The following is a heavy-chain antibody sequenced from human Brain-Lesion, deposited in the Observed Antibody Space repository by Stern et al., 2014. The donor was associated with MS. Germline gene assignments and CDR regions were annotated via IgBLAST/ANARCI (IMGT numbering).Heavy chain of an antibody. CDR1: GGSVSSTSYA. V-gene: IGHV4-39*01. CDR2: IYYSGNT. Sequence: VQLVESGPGLVKPSETLSLTCTVAGGSVSSTSYAWAWIRQPPGKGLEWIGTIYYSGNTYYIPSPKGRLTISLDAPKNQFPLQLRCVTAADTAVYYCAGEEDIRYCSGGSCTGNWFDPWGQGTLVTVSS. D-gene: IGHD2-15*01. CDR3: AGEEDIRYCSGGSCTGNWFDP. J-gene: IGHJ5*02.